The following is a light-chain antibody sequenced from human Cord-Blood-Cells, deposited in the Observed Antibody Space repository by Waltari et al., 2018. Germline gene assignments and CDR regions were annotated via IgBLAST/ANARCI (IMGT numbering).Light chain of an antibody. Sequence: AIRMTQSPSSFSASTGDRVTITCRASQGISSYLAWYQQKPVKAPKLLISAASTLQSGVPSRFSGSGSGTDFTLTISCLQSEDFATYYCQQYYSYPHSFGQGTKLEIK. CDR3: QQYYSYPHS. V-gene: IGKV1-8*01. CDR1: QGISSY. CDR2: AAS. J-gene: IGKJ2*03.